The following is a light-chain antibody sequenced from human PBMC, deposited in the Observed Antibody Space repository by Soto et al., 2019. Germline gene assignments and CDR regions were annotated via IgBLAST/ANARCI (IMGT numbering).Light chain of an antibody. J-gene: IGLJ1*01. V-gene: IGLV2-14*01. CDR3: SSYRRGNTQV. CDR1: RSDVGGYVL. Sequence: QSALTQPASVSVAPGQRITITCTGTRSDVGGYVLVSWYQHYPGKGPKLIIYEVSNRPSGVSARYSGSKSGDTASLIISGLKAEDEADYYCSSYRRGNTQVFGTGTKLTVL. CDR2: EVS.